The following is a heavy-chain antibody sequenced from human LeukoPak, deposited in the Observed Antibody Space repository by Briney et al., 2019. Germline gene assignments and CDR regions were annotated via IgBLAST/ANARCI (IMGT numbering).Heavy chain of an antibody. J-gene: IGHJ4*02. CDR1: GFTFSSYG. CDR2: IADDGSNK. CDR3: AKGVDIVVVVAAHSEYYFDY. Sequence: VGSLRLSCAASGFTFSSYGMHWVRQAPGKGVEWLAGIADDGSNKDYADSVKGRVTISRDNSKNTLYLQMPRLRAEDTAVYYCAKGVDIVVVVAAHSEYYFDYWGQGPLVTVSS. D-gene: IGHD2-15*01. V-gene: IGHV3-30*18.